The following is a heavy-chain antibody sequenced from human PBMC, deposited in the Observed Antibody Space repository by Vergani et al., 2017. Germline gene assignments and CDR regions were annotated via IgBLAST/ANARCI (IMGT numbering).Heavy chain of an antibody. CDR3: GRGSDNYN. CDR1: GFTFSSYA. D-gene: IGHD5-24*01. J-gene: IGHJ4*02. V-gene: IGHV3-23*01. CDR2: ISGSGGST. Sequence: EVQLLESGGGLVQPGGSLRPSCAASGFTFSSYAMSWVRQAPGKGLEWVSAISGSGGSTYYADSVKGRFTISRDNSKNTLYLQMNSLRVEDTAVYYCGRGSDNYNWGQGTLVTVSS.